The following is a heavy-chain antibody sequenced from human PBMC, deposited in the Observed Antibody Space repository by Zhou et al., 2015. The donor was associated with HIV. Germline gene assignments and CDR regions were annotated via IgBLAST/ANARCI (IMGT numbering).Heavy chain of an antibody. CDR1: GGTFSSYA. D-gene: IGHD1-26*01. CDR2: IIPIFGTA. V-gene: IGHV1-69*01. Sequence: QVQLVQSGAEVKKPGSSVKVSCKASGGTFSSYAISWVRQAPGQGLEWMGGIIPIFGTANYAQKFQGRVTITADESTSTAYMELSSLRSEDTAVYYCARGAHSGSHLLGPYYYGMDVWGQGTTVTVSS. CDR3: ARGAHSGSHLLGPYYYGMDV. J-gene: IGHJ6*02.